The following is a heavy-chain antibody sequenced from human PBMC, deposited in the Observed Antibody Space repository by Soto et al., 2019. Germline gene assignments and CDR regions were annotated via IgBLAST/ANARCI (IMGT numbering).Heavy chain of an antibody. CDR1: GYTFTSYY. V-gene: IGHV1-46*03. CDR3: ARDRPLPAAIPNDAFDI. J-gene: IGHJ3*02. Sequence: ASVKVSCKASGYTFTSYYMHWVRQAPGQGLEWMGIINPSGGSTSYAQKFQGRVTMTRDTSTSTVYMELSSLRSEDTAVYYCARDRPLPAAIPNDAFDIWGQGTMVTVS. CDR2: INPSGGST. D-gene: IGHD2-2*01.